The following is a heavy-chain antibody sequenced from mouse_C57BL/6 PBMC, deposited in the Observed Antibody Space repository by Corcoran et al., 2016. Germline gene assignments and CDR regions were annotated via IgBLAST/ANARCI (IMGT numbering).Heavy chain of an antibody. V-gene: IGHV3-6*01. CDR3: ARDRNYGPFAY. D-gene: IGHD1-1*02. CDR2: ISYDGSN. Sequence: DVQLQESGPGLVKPSQSLSLTCSVNGYSITSGYYWNWIRQFPGNKLEWMGYISYDGSNNYNPSLKNRISITRDTSKNQFFLKLNSVTTEDTATYYCARDRNYGPFAYWGQGTLVTVSA. CDR1: GYSITSGYY. J-gene: IGHJ3*01.